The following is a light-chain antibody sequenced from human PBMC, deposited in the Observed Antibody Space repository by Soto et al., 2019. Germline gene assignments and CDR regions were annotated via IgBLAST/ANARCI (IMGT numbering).Light chain of an antibody. CDR3: GSYTTRTTLV. Sequence: QAVSVSGSPGQSITISCTGTSSDVGGYNFVSWYQQHPGQVPKLLIYEVSNRPSGISNRFSGSKSGNTASLTISGLQTEDEADYYCGSYTTRTTLVFGGGTKLTVL. V-gene: IGLV2-14*01. CDR1: SSDVGGYNF. J-gene: IGLJ2*01. CDR2: EVS.